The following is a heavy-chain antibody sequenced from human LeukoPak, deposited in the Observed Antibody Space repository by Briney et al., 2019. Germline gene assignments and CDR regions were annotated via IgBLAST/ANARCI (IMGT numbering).Heavy chain of an antibody. Sequence: SETLSLTCTVSGGSISSYYWSWIRQPPGKGLEWIGYIYYSGSTNYNPSLKSRVTISVDTSKNQFSLKLSSVTAADTAVYYCARLDCTNGVCHFFDYWGQGTLVTVSS. CDR1: GGSISSYY. J-gene: IGHJ4*02. D-gene: IGHD2-8*01. CDR3: ARLDCTNGVCHFFDY. CDR2: IYYSGST. V-gene: IGHV4-59*08.